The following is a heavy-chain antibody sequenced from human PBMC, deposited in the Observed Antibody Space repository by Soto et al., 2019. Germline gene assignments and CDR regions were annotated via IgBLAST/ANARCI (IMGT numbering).Heavy chain of an antibody. Sequence: GGSLRLSCAASGFTFSSHGMHWLRQAPGKGLEWVTVISFDGSNEYYADSVRGRFTIFRDNSKNTLYLQMNSLRAEDTAVYYCAKERMEQYQVLHFFDHWGQGTLVTVYS. CDR2: ISFDGSNE. CDR3: AKERMEQYQVLHFFDH. CDR1: GFTFSSHG. D-gene: IGHD2-2*01. J-gene: IGHJ4*02. V-gene: IGHV3-30*18.